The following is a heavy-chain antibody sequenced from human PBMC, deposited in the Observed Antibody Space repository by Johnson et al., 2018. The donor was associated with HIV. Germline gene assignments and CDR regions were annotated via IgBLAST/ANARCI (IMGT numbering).Heavy chain of an antibody. V-gene: IGHV3-30-3*01. CDR3: ARDRSNSWSDAFDI. Sequence: QVQLVESGGGVVQPGRSLRLSCAASGFTFSSYAMHWVRQAPGKGLEWVAVISYDGSNKYYADSVKGRFTISRDNSKNTLYLQMNSLRAEDTAVYYCARDRSNSWSDAFDIWGQGTMVTVSS. CDR2: ISYDGSNK. CDR1: GFTFSSYA. D-gene: IGHD6-13*01. J-gene: IGHJ3*02.